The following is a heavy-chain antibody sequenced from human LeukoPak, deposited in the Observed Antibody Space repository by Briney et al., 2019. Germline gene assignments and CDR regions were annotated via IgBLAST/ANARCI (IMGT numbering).Heavy chain of an antibody. CDR2: IKQDGSEK. CDR1: GFTFSSYW. D-gene: IGHD1-14*01. CDR3: TRDRSRAEDD. J-gene: IGHJ4*02. Sequence: GGSLRLSCAASGFTFSSYWMTWVRQAPGKGLEWVAKIKQDGSEKYYVDSVKGRFTISRDNANNLLYLQMNSLRGEDTAVYYCTRDRSRAEDDWGQGTLVTVSS. V-gene: IGHV3-7*01.